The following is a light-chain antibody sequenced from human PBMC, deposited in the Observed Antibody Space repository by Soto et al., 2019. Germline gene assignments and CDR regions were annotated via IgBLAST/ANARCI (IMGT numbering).Light chain of an antibody. J-gene: IGLJ3*02. Sequence: QSVLTQPASVSGSPGQSITISCTGTSSDVGTYNFVSWYQHHPGKAPKLMIYEVTNRPSGVSNRFSGSKSGNTASLTISGLQAEDEADYYCSSYTTGITWVFGGGTKLTVL. CDR1: SSDVGTYNF. V-gene: IGLV2-14*01. CDR2: EVT. CDR3: SSYTTGITWV.